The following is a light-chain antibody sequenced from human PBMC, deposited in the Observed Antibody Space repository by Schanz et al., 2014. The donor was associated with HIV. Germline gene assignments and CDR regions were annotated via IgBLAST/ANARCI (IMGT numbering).Light chain of an antibody. V-gene: IGKV1-27*01. CDR2: AAS. J-gene: IGKJ2*01. Sequence: DIQMTQSPSSLSAFVGDRVTITCRASQGISDYLAWYQQKPGKVPKLLIYAASTLQSGVPSRFSGSGSGTXFTLTISSLPTEXXEAYYCQQSYSTPYAFGQGTKLDI. CDR1: QGISDY. CDR3: QQSYSTPYA.